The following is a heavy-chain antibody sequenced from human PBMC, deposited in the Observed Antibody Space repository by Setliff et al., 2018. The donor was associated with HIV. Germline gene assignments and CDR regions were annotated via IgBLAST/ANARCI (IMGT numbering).Heavy chain of an antibody. CDR1: GFRFSDYY. CDR2: ISSSSDSPT. J-gene: IGHJ4*02. Sequence: GGSLRLSCAASGFRFSDYYMNWIRQAPGKGLEWLSYISSSSDSPTKYADSVRDRFTISRDNAKNSLYLQMNSLRFEDTAVYYCARGTQGSGKTPYDYWGQGTLVTVSS. D-gene: IGHD3-10*01. V-gene: IGHV3-11*06. CDR3: ARGTQGSGKTPYDY.